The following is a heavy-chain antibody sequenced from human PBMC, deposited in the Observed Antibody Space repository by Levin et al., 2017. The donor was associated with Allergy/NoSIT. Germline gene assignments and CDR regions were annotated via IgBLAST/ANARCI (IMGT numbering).Heavy chain of an antibody. Sequence: SQTLSLPCTVSGGSISSSSYYWGWIRQPPGKGLEWIGSIYYSGSTYYNPSLKSRVTISVDTSKNQFSLKLSSVTAADTAVYYCASLGGDQDYWGQGTLVTVSS. CDR3: ASLGGDQDY. D-gene: IGHD2-21*02. CDR1: GGSISSSSYY. J-gene: IGHJ4*02. CDR2: IYYSGST. V-gene: IGHV4-39*01.